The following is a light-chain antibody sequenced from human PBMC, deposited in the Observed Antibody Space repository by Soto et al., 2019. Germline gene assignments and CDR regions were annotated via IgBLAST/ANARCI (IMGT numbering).Light chain of an antibody. J-gene: IGKJ4*01. CDR2: EAS. CDR1: QSISSW. CDR3: QQYNSSPLT. Sequence: QMTQSPSTLSASVGDRVTITCRANQSISSWLAWYQQKPGKAPNLLIYEASSFQSGVPSRFSGSGSGAEFTLTISSLQPDDFATYYCQQYNSSPLTFGGGTKVDIK. V-gene: IGKV1-5*01.